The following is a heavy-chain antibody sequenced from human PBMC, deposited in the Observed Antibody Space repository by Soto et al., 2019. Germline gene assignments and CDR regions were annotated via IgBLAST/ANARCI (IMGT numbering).Heavy chain of an antibody. CDR3: ARAVAVPADFDY. Sequence: QVQLVQSGAEEKKPGASVKVSCKASGYTFTSYAMHWVRQAPGQRLEWMGWINAGNGNTKYSQTFQGRVTIPRDTSVSTAYMELSSLRSEDTAVYYCARAVAVPADFDYWGQGTLVTVSS. D-gene: IGHD6-19*01. V-gene: IGHV1-3*05. CDR1: GYTFTSYA. CDR2: INAGNGNT. J-gene: IGHJ4*02.